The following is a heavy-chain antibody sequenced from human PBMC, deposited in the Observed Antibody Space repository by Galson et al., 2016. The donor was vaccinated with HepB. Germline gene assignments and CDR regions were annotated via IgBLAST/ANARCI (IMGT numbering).Heavy chain of an antibody. CDR2: IFHRGST. CDR3: ARYSGDHIRYFDL. V-gene: IGHV4-4*02. Sequence: SETLSLTCAVSGDSISTTVWWTWLRQPPGKGLEWIGEIFHRGSTNYNPSVKSRVTISVEKSKNQFSLKLTSVTAADTAVYYCARYSGDHIRYFDLWGRGTLVTVSS. D-gene: IGHD5-12*01. CDR1: GDSISTTVW. J-gene: IGHJ2*01.